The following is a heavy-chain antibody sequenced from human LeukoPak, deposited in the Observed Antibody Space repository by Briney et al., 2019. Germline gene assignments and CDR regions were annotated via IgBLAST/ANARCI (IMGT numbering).Heavy chain of an antibody. J-gene: IGHJ4*02. CDR1: GFTFSSYW. D-gene: IGHD5-18*01. Sequence: GGSLRLSCAASGFTFSSYWMSWVRQAPGKGLEWVANIKQDGSEKYYVDSVKGQFTISRDNAKNSLYLQMNSLRAEDTAVYYCARDGLSEYSYGSNDCWGQGTLVTVSS. CDR3: ARDGLSEYSYGSNDC. CDR2: IKQDGSEK. V-gene: IGHV3-7*01.